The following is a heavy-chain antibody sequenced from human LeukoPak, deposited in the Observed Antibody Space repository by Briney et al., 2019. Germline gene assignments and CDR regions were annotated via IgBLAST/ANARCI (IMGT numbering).Heavy chain of an antibody. D-gene: IGHD3-22*01. Sequence: GGSLRLSCAASGFTFSDYGMSWVRQAPGKGLEWVSTIGGRGGSTYYADSVKGRFTISRDNSKNTLYLQMNSLRAEDTAVYYCARRAGDYSHPYDYWGQGTLVTVSS. CDR3: ARRAGDYSHPYDY. J-gene: IGHJ4*02. CDR1: GFTFSDYG. V-gene: IGHV3-23*01. CDR2: IGGRGGST.